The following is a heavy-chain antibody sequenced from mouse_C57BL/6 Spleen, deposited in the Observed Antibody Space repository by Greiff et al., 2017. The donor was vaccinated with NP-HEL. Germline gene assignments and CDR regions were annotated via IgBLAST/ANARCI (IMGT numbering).Heavy chain of an antibody. J-gene: IGHJ3*01. CDR2: INPSTGGT. D-gene: IGHD3-2*02. Sequence: VQLQQSGPELVKPGASVKISCKASGYSFTGYYMNWVKQSPEKSLEWIGEINPSTGGTTYNQKFKAKATLTVDKSSSTAYMQLKSLTSEDSAVYYCARKATPRRAWFAYWGQGTLVTVSA. CDR3: ARKATPRRAWFAY. CDR1: GYSFTGYY. V-gene: IGHV1-42*01.